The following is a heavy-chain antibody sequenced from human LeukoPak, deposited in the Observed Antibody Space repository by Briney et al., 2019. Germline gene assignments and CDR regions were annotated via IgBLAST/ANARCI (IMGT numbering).Heavy chain of an antibody. CDR2: IYYTGVT. Sequence: SSETLSLTCTVSGGYIITSGHYWGWIRQPPGKGLEWIGSIYYTGVTSTNPFFRSRMSISVDTSKNQFSLNLTSVTAADAAVYYCARERSSSGGRSWFDPWGQGTLVTVSS. CDR1: GGYIITSGHY. D-gene: IGHD4-23*01. V-gene: IGHV4-39*07. J-gene: IGHJ5*02. CDR3: ARERSSSGGRSWFDP.